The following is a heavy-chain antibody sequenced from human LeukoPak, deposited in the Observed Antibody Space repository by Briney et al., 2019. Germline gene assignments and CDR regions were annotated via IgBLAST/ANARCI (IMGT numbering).Heavy chain of an antibody. J-gene: IGHJ4*02. D-gene: IGHD6-19*01. CDR2: ITGSGAFT. Sequence: GGSLRLSCAASGITFIKYSMTWVRQAPGKGLEWVSAITGSGAFTDYADSVKGRFTISRDNSKNTLYLQMNSLKTEDTAVYYCTRRIAVAVSDYWGQGTLVTVSS. CDR1: GITFIKYS. V-gene: IGHV3-23*01. CDR3: TRRIAVAVSDY.